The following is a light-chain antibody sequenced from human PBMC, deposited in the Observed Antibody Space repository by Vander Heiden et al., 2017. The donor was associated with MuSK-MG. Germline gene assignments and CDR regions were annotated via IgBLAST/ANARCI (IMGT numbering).Light chain of an antibody. CDR3: QQYITDPYT. CDR1: QDIDNY. Sequence: DIQMTQSPSSLSASVGDRVTITCRASQDIDNYLAWFQQKPGKAPESLIYAASSLQSGVSLKFSGSGSGTHFTLTISSLQPEDFATYYCQQYITDPYTFGQGTKLEIK. J-gene: IGKJ2*01. CDR2: AAS. V-gene: IGKV1-16*02.